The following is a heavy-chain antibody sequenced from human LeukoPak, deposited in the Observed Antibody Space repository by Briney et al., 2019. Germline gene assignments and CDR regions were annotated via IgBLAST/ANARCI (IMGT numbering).Heavy chain of an antibody. D-gene: IGHD2-15*01. V-gene: IGHV1-69*13. Sequence: SVKVSCKASGGTFSSYAISWVRQAPGQGLEWMGGIIPIFGTANYAQKFQGRVTITADESTSTAYMELSSLRSEDTAVYYCGSVVAAPGGYYYGMDVWGKGTTATVSS. CDR1: GGTFSSYA. CDR3: GSVVAAPGGYYYGMDV. J-gene: IGHJ6*04. CDR2: IIPIFGTA.